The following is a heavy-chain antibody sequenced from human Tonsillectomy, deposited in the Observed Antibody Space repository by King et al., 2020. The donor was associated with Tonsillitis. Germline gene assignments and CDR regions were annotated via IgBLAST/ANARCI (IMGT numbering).Heavy chain of an antibody. D-gene: IGHD3-10*01. CDR2: VYYTGET. CDR1: GGSFSEYH. V-gene: IGHV4-34*01. J-gene: IGHJ3*02. CDR3: AGARGAFDT. Sequence: VQLQQWGAGLLKPSETLSLTCAVYGGSFSEYHCTWIRQSPGEGLAWIGEVYYTGETNYNPSLKSRVTISIDTAKKQFSLNLSSVTAADTAVYYCAGARGAFDTWGPGTKVTVSS.